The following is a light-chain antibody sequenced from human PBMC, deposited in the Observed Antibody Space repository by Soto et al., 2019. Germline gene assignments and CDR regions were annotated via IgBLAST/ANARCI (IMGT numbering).Light chain of an antibody. CDR3: QQRKNWPPIT. Sequence: IVLTQSPGTLSLSPGERATLYCRASQSVGSNYLAWYQQKPGQAPRVLIYGASSRATGIPDRFSGSGSGADFTLTISSLEPEDSAVYYCQQRKNWPPITFGQGTRLEIK. V-gene: IGKV3D-20*02. CDR1: QSVGSNY. J-gene: IGKJ5*01. CDR2: GAS.